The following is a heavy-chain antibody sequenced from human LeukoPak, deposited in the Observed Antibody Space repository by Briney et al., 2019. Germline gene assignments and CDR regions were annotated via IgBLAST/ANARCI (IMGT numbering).Heavy chain of an antibody. D-gene: IGHD6-13*01. CDR1: GFTFGTFW. J-gene: IGHJ4*02. Sequence: GGSLRLSCEASGFTFGTFWMSWVRQAPGKGLEWVANIKQDGSEKYYVDSVKGRFTISRDNAKNSLYLQMNSLRAEDTAVYYCAREGIAAAANDYWGQGTLVTVSS. CDR3: AREGIAAAANDY. V-gene: IGHV3-7*01. CDR2: IKQDGSEK.